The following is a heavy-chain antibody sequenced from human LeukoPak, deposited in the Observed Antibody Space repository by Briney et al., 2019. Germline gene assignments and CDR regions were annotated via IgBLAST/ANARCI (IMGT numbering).Heavy chain of an antibody. V-gene: IGHV1-2*02. CDR1: GYTFTVYD. Sequence: ASVKVSCTASGYTFTVYDLHWVRQAPGQGLEWMGWINPNSGGTNYAQKFQGRVTMTRDTSSTTAYMELRWLRSDDTAVYYCARPYCRGGSCTSFWDYWGQGTLVTVSS. J-gene: IGHJ4*02. D-gene: IGHD2-15*01. CDR3: ARPYCRGGSCTSFWDY. CDR2: INPNSGGT.